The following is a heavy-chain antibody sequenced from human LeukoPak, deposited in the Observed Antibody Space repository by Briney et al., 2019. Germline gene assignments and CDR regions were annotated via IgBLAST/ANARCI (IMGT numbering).Heavy chain of an antibody. V-gene: IGHV1-69*04. CDR3: ARRTLLRLGELSPFDY. Sequence: SVKVSCKASGGTFSSYAISWVRQAPGQGLEWMGRIIPILGIANYAQKFQGRVTITADESTSTAYMELSSLRSEDTAVYYCARRTLLRLGELSPFDYWGQGTLVTVSS. CDR1: GGTFSSYA. J-gene: IGHJ4*02. D-gene: IGHD3-16*02. CDR2: IIPILGIA.